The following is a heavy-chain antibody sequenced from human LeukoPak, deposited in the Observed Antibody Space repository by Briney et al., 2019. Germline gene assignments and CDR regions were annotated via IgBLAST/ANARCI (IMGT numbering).Heavy chain of an antibody. V-gene: IGHV4-34*01. J-gene: IGHJ4*02. Sequence: SETLSLTCAVYGGSFSGYYWSWIRQPPGKGLEWIGEINHSGSTNYNPSLKSRVTISVDTSKNQFSLKLGSVTAADTAVYYCARAPDIVVVPAAYYFDYWGQGTLVTVSS. CDR1: GGSFSGYY. CDR2: INHSGST. CDR3: ARAPDIVVVPAAYYFDY. D-gene: IGHD2-2*01.